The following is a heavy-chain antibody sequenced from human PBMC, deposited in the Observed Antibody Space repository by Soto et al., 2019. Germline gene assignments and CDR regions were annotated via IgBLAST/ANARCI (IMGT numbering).Heavy chain of an antibody. D-gene: IGHD1-26*01. J-gene: IGHJ4*02. Sequence: EVQLLESGGGLVQPGGSLRLSCAASGFTFSSYAMSWVRQAPGKGLEWVSAISGSGGSTYYADSVKGRFTISRDNCKNTLYLQMNRLRAEDTSVDFWAKVRSWMGATVRDYWGQGPLVTLSS. V-gene: IGHV3-23*01. CDR1: GFTFSSYA. CDR3: AKVRSWMGATVRDY. CDR2: ISGSGGST.